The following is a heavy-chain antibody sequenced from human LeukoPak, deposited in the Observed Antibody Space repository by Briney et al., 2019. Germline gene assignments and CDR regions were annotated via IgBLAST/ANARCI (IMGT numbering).Heavy chain of an antibody. V-gene: IGHV3-48*01. CDR1: GFTFSSFG. CDR2: ISSSSSTI. J-gene: IGHJ5*02. D-gene: IGHD5-18*01. CDR3: AKDSGIQLWLTDWFDP. Sequence: GGSLRLSCAASGFTFSSFGMNWVRQAPGKGLEWVSYISSSSSTIYYADSVKGRFTISRDNSKNTLYLQMNSLRAEDTAVYYCAKDSGIQLWLTDWFDPWGQGTLVTVSS.